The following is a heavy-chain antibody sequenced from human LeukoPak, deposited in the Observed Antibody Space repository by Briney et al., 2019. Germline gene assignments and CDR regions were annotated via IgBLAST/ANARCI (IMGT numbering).Heavy chain of an antibody. V-gene: IGHV3-30*02. J-gene: IGHJ4*02. D-gene: IGHD4-17*01. CDR2: IRYDGSNK. Sequence: GGSLRLSCAASGFTFSSYGMHWVRQAPGKGLGWVAFIRYDGSNKYYADSVKGRFTISRDNSKNTLYLQMNSLRAEDTAVYYCAKPTTGLRGWYFDYWGQGTLVTVSS. CDR1: GFTFSSYG. CDR3: AKPTTGLRGWYFDY.